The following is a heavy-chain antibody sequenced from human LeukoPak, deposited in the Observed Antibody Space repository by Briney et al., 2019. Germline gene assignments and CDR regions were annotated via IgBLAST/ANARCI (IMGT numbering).Heavy chain of an antibody. J-gene: IGHJ4*02. CDR3: ARHGSSWYEKDYFDY. CDR1: GGSFSGYY. Sequence: SETLSLTCAVYGGSFSGYYWSWIRPPPGKGLEWIGYIYYSGSTNYNPSLKSRVTISVDTSKNQFSLKLSSVTAADTAVYSCARHGSSWYEKDYFDYWGQGTLVTVSS. D-gene: IGHD6-13*01. V-gene: IGHV4-59*08. CDR2: IYYSGST.